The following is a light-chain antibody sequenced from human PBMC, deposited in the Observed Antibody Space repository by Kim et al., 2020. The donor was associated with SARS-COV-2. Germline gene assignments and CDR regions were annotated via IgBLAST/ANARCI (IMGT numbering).Light chain of an antibody. CDR1: TVAVTTSYY. CDR2: SIS. J-gene: IGLJ3*02. V-gene: IGLV7-43*01. Sequence: PGATVTLPLASPTVAVTTSYYPNWFPQRPGQAPRALIYSISNKHSWTPARFSGSLLGGTAALTLSGVQPEDEAEYYCLLYDGRSWVFGGGTQLTVL. CDR3: LLYDGRSWV.